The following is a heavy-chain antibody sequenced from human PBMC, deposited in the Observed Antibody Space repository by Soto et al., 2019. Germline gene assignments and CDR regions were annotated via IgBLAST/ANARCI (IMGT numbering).Heavy chain of an antibody. V-gene: IGHV3-9*01. CDR2: ISWNSDSI. Sequence: GGSLRLSCAASGITFDDYAMHWVRQAPGKGLEWVSGISWNSDSIGYADSVKGRFTISRDNAKNSLYLQMNSLRVEDTALYYCAKAYRYCSSSRCYFDYWGQGTLVTVSS. D-gene: IGHD2-2*01. CDR1: GITFDDYA. CDR3: AKAYRYCSSSRCYFDY. J-gene: IGHJ4*02.